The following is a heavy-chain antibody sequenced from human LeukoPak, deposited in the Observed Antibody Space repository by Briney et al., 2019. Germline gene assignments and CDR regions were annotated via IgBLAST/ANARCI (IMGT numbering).Heavy chain of an antibody. D-gene: IGHD5-18*01. Sequence: GGSLRLSCATSGFTFSSYAMSWVRQAPGKGLEWVSAISGSGGSTYYADSVKGRFTISRDNSKNTLYLQMNSLRAEDTAVYYCAKVRSGYSYGNNWFDPWGQGTLVTVSS. V-gene: IGHV3-23*01. CDR3: AKVRSGYSYGNNWFDP. CDR2: ISGSGGST. J-gene: IGHJ5*02. CDR1: GFTFSSYA.